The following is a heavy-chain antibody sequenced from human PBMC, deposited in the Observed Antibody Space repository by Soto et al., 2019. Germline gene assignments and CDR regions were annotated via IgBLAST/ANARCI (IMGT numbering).Heavy chain of an antibody. J-gene: IGHJ4*02. D-gene: IGHD3-22*01. CDR1: GFTFTSSA. CDR3: AADVGWYYYDSYPPY. V-gene: IGHV1-58*01. CDR2: IVVGSGNT. Sequence: ASVKVSCKASGFTFTSSAVQWVRQARRQRLEWIGWIVVGSGNTNYAQKFQERVTITRDMSTSTAYMELSSLRSEDTAVYYCAADVGWYYYDSYPPYWGQGTLVTVSS.